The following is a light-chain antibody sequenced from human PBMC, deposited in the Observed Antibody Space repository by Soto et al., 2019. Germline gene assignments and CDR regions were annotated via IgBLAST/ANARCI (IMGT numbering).Light chain of an antibody. CDR2: DAS. CDR1: QSISSW. Sequence: QISQSPSTLSASVGDRVTIPFRASQSISSWLAWYQQKPGKAPKLLIYDASSLESGVPSRFSGSGSGTEFTLTISSLQPDDFATYYCQQYNSYSWTFGQGTKVDIK. CDR3: QQYNSYSWT. V-gene: IGKV1-5*01. J-gene: IGKJ1*01.